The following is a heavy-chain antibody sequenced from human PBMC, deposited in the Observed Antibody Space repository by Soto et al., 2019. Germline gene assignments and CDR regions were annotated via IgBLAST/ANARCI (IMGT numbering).Heavy chain of an antibody. D-gene: IGHD6-19*01. V-gene: IGHV3-11*01. J-gene: IGHJ6*02. CDR2: ISSSGSTI. Sequence: GESLKISCAASGFTFSDYYMSWIRQAPGKGLEWVSYISSSGSTIYYADSVKGRFTISRDNAKNSLYLQMNSLRAEDTAVYYCARGKAVAGGYYYGMDVWGQGTTVTVSS. CDR1: GFTFSDYY. CDR3: ARGKAVAGGYYYGMDV.